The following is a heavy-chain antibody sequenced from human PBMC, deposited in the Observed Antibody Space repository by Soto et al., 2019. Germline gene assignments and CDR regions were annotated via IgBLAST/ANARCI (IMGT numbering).Heavy chain of an antibody. D-gene: IGHD3-10*01. J-gene: IGHJ4*02. CDR3: AKSGGLLWFWELTYYSAY. CDR2: ISGSGGST. Sequence: EVQLLESGGGLVQPGGSLRLSCAASGFTFSSYAMSWVRQSPGKGLEWVSAISGSGGSTYYADSVKGRFTISRDNSKNTLYLQMNSLRAEDTALYYCAKSGGLLWFWELTYYSAYWGQGTLVTVSS. CDR1: GFTFSSYA. V-gene: IGHV3-23*01.